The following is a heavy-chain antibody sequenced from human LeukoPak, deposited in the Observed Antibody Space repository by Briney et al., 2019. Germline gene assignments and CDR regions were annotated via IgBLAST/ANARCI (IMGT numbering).Heavy chain of an antibody. J-gene: IGHJ4*02. Sequence: GGSLRLSCAASGFTFSSYVMSWVRQAPGKGLEWVSSITGSGGSTYYADSVKGRFTISRDNSRNTLYLQMNSLRAEDTAVYYCARDRITIPDYWGQGTLVTVSS. V-gene: IGHV3-23*01. CDR2: ITGSGGST. CDR1: GFTFSSYV. CDR3: ARDRITIPDY. D-gene: IGHD3-3*01.